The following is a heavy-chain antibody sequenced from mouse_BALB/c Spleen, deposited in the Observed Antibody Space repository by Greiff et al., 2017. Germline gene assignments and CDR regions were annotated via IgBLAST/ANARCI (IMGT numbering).Heavy chain of an antibody. CDR2: IDPENGDT. D-gene: IGHD1-1*01. Sequence: EVKLQESGAELVRSGASVKLSCTASGFNIKDYYMHWVKQRPEQGLEWIGWIDPENGDTEYAPKFQGKATMTADTSSNTAYLQLSSLTSEDTAVYYCNAITTVVATNDYWGQGTTLTVSS. CDR3: NAITTVVATNDY. CDR1: GFNIKDYY. J-gene: IGHJ2*01. V-gene: IGHV14-4*02.